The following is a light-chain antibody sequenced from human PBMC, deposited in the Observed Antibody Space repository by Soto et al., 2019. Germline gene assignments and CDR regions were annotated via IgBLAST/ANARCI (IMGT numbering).Light chain of an antibody. CDR3: QQYDKYST. Sequence: DIQMTQSPSILSASVGDRVTITCRASQSISSWLAWYQQTPGKAPRLLIYDASTLQGGVPSRFSGRGSGTEFTLTVTSLQPEDFASYFCQQYDKYSTFGHGTKVDIK. V-gene: IGKV1-5*01. J-gene: IGKJ1*01. CDR2: DAS. CDR1: QSISSW.